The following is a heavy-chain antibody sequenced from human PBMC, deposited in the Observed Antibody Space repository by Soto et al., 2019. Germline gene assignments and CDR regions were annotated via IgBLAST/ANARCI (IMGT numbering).Heavy chain of an antibody. Sequence: QIQLVQSGAEVKKPGASVKVSCKASGYNFVDYGVSWVRQAPGQGLEWMGWVSPKSGNTDYARKVQGRVTMTTDISTSTAYMELRGLISDDMGVYYCARGRTVSSIGPLLVWGQGTLVSVSS. V-gene: IGHV1-18*03. CDR1: GYNFVDYG. CDR2: VSPKSGNT. D-gene: IGHD1-1*01. J-gene: IGHJ1*01. CDR3: ARGRTVSSIGPLLV.